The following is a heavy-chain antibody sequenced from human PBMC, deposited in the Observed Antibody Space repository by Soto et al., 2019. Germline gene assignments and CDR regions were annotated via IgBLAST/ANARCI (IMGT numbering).Heavy chain of an antibody. J-gene: IGHJ4*02. Sequence: QVQLVQSGAEVKKPGASVKVSCEASGYIFINYYIHWVRQAPGQGLEWVGIINPTGGSTNYAQKLQGRVTMTRDTSTSTVQMELSSLRPEDTAVYYCTRGLGAGDYWGQGTLVTVSS. CDR2: INPTGGST. D-gene: IGHD1-26*01. CDR1: GYIFINYY. CDR3: TRGLGAGDY. V-gene: IGHV1-46*03.